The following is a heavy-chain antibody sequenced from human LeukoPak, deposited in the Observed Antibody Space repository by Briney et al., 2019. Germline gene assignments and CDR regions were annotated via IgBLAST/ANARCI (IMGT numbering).Heavy chain of an antibody. CDR1: GFTFSSYS. J-gene: IGHJ3*02. D-gene: IGHD1-26*01. V-gene: IGHV3-21*01. CDR3: ATSSYSGSYPHAFDI. Sequence: GGSLRLSCAASGFTFSSYSMNWVRQAPGKGLEWGSSISSSSSYIYYADSVKGRFTISRDNAKSSLYLQMNRLRAEDTAVYYCATSSYSGSYPHAFDIWGQGTMVTVSS. CDR2: ISSSSSYI.